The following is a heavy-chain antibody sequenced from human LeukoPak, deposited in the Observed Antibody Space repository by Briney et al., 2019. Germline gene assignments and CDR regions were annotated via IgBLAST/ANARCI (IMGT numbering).Heavy chain of an antibody. J-gene: IGHJ4*02. CDR2: INHSGST. CDR3: ARVRGAAVAGTPERAFDY. CDR1: GGSFSGYY. Sequence: SETLSLTCAAYGGSFSGYYWSWIRQPPGKGLEWVGEINHSGSTNYNPSLKSRVTISVDTSQTQFSLKLTSVTAADTALYYCARVRGAAVAGTPERAFDYWGQGTLVTVSS. D-gene: IGHD6-19*01. V-gene: IGHV4-34*01.